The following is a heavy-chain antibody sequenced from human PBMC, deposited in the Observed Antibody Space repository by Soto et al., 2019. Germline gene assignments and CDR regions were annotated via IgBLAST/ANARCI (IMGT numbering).Heavy chain of an antibody. CDR3: AFGGNSGYFDY. D-gene: IGHD2-21*02. Sequence: ASVKVSCKASGYTFTSYYMHWVRQAPGQGLEWMGIINPSGGSTSYAQKFQGRVTMNRDTSTSTVYMELSSLRSEDTAVYYCAFGGNSGYFDYWGQGTLVTVSS. V-gene: IGHV1-46*01. CDR1: GYTFTSYY. J-gene: IGHJ4*02. CDR2: INPSGGST.